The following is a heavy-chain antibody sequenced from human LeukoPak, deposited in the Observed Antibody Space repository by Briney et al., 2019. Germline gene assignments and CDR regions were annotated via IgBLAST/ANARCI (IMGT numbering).Heavy chain of an antibody. Sequence: PSETLSLTCTVSGGSVSSGSYYWSWIRQPPGKGLEWIGYIYYSGSTNYNPSLKSRVTISVDTSKNQFSLKLSSVTAADTAVYYCARDNRYDSGSYYSYYNMDVWGQGTTVTVSS. CDR2: IYYSGST. D-gene: IGHD3-10*01. CDR3: ARDNRYDSGSYYSYYNMDV. J-gene: IGHJ6*02. V-gene: IGHV4-61*01. CDR1: GGSVSSGSYY.